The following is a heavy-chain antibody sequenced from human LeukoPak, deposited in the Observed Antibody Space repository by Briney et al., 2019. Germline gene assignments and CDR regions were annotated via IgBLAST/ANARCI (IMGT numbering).Heavy chain of an antibody. CDR3: ARYGAPYYYDTSGYSK. Sequence: PSETLSLTCTVSGGSINTYYWTWIRQPPGKGLEWTGYVSYSGNTNYHPSLKSRVSISVDPSKNQFSLRLSSVTAADTAVYYCARYGAPYYYDTSGYSKWGQGTLVTVSS. CDR2: VSYSGNT. V-gene: IGHV4-59*01. D-gene: IGHD3-22*01. J-gene: IGHJ4*02. CDR1: GGSINTYY.